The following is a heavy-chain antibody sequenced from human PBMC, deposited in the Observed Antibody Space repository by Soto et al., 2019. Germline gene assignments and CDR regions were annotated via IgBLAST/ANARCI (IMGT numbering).Heavy chain of an antibody. D-gene: IGHD6-13*01. V-gene: IGHV4-39*01. Sequence: PSETLSLTCTVSGGSISSSSYYWGWILHPPGKGLEWIGSIYYSGSTYYNPSLKSRVTISVDTSKNQFSLKLSSVTAADTAVYYCARQTVKGGIAAAGPRVSGLNWFDPWGQGTLVTVSS. CDR3: ARQTVKGGIAAAGPRVSGLNWFDP. J-gene: IGHJ5*02. CDR1: GGSISSSSYY. CDR2: IYYSGST.